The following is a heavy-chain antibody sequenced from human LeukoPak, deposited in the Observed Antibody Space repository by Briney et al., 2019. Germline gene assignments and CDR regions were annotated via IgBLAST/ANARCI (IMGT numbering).Heavy chain of an antibody. J-gene: IGHJ4*02. D-gene: IGHD3-9*01. CDR3: ARGNYDILTGYYEG. V-gene: IGHV4-61*02. CDR1: GGSISSGGYY. CDR2: IYTSGST. Sequence: SETLSLTCTVSGGSISSGGYYWSWIRQPAGKGLEWIGRIYTSGSTNYNPSLKSRVTMSVDTSKNQFSLKLSSVTAADTAVYYCARGNYDILTGYYEGWGQGTLVTVSS.